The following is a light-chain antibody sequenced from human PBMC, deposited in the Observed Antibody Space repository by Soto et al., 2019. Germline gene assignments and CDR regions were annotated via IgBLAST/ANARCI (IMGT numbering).Light chain of an antibody. Sequence: SYELTQPPSVSVAPGKTARITCGGNNIGSKSVHWYQQKPGQAPVLVIYYDSDRPSGIPERFSGSNSGNTATLTISRVEAGDDADYYCQVWDSSSDHPVFGGGTMVTVL. V-gene: IGLV3-21*04. CDR3: QVWDSSSDHPV. CDR2: YDS. CDR1: NIGSKS. J-gene: IGLJ3*02.